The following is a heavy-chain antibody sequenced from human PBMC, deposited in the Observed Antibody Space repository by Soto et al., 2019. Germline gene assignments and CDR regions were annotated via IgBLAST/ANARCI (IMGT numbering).Heavy chain of an antibody. CDR3: ARDYDFWSGYPGYYYYGMDV. J-gene: IGHJ6*02. D-gene: IGHD3-3*01. Sequence: GGSLRLSCAASGFTFSSYSMNWVRQAPGKGLEWVSSISSSSSYIYYADSVKGRFTISRDNAKNSLYLQMNSLRAEDTAVYYCARDYDFWSGYPGYYYYGMDVWGQGTTVTVSS. CDR2: ISSSSSYI. V-gene: IGHV3-21*01. CDR1: GFTFSSYS.